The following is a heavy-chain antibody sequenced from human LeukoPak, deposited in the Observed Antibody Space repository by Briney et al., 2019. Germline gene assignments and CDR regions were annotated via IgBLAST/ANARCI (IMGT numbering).Heavy chain of an antibody. Sequence: PGGSLRLSCAASGFTFSNYGIHWVRQAPGKGREWVSAISGSGGSTYYADSVKGRFTISRDNSKNTLYLQMNSLRAEDTAVYYCATRDDSSGYRWGQGTLVTVSS. CDR3: ATRDDSSGYR. V-gene: IGHV3-23*01. J-gene: IGHJ4*02. CDR1: GFTFSNYG. CDR2: ISGSGGST. D-gene: IGHD3-22*01.